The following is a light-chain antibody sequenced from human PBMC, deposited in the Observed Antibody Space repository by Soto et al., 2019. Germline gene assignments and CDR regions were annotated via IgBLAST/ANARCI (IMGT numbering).Light chain of an antibody. CDR3: SSYTSSSTREV. Sequence: QSALTQPASVSGSPGQSITISCTGTSTDVGGYNYVSWYQQHPGKAPILMIYDVSNRPSGVSNRFSGSKSGNTASLTISGLEAEDEADYYCSSYTSSSTREVFGGGTKVTVL. CDR2: DVS. J-gene: IGLJ2*01. V-gene: IGLV2-14*01. CDR1: STDVGGYNY.